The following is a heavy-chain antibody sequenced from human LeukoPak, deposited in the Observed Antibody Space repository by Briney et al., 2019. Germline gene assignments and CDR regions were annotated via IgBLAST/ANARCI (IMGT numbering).Heavy chain of an antibody. CDR3: ARGLLNYYYAMDV. Sequence: EASVKVSCTASGYTFTGYYMHWVRQAPGQGLEWMGWINPNSGGTNYAQKFQGRVTMTRDTSIRTAYMELSRLRSDDTAVYYCARGLLNYYYAMDVWGQGTTVTVSS. CDR2: INPNSGGT. D-gene: IGHD2-15*01. V-gene: IGHV1-2*02. J-gene: IGHJ6*02. CDR1: GYTFTGYY.